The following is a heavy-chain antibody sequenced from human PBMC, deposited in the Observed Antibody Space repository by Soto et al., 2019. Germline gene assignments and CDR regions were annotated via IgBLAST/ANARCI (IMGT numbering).Heavy chain of an antibody. D-gene: IGHD3-10*01. CDR2: IAWNSDII. CDR3: AKDHYGSAIYGMDV. Sequence: EVQLVESGGGLVQPGRSLRLSCAASGFRFEDYAMHWVRQAPGKGLEWVSGIAWNSDIIGYADSVKGRFTISSDNGKNSLYLEMNSLRPEDTALYYCAKDHYGSAIYGMDVWGQGTTVTVSS. CDR1: GFRFEDYA. J-gene: IGHJ6*02. V-gene: IGHV3-9*01.